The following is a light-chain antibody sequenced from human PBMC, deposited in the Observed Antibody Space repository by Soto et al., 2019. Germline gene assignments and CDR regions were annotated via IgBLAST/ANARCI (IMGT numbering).Light chain of an antibody. CDR2: AAS. CDR1: QSISSY. V-gene: IGKV1-39*01. Sequence: DIQMTQSPSSLSASVGDRFTLTCRASQSISSYLNWYQQKPGKAPKLLIYAASSLQSGVPSRFSGRGSGTDFTLTISSLQPEDFATYYCQQSYSTPVTFGQGTRLEIK. J-gene: IGKJ5*01. CDR3: QQSYSTPVT.